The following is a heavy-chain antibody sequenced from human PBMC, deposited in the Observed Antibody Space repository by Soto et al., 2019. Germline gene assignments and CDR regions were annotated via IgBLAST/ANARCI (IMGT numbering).Heavy chain of an antibody. V-gene: IGHV1-24*01. CDR2: FDPEDGET. Sequence: GASVKVSCKVSGYTLTELSMHWVRQAPGKGLEWMGGFDPEDGETIYAQKFQGRVTMTEDTSTDTAYMELSSLRSEDTAVYYCATALHITDYYDSSGYPTPDYWGQGTLVTVSS. CDR3: ATALHITDYYDSSGYPTPDY. CDR1: GYTLTELS. J-gene: IGHJ4*02. D-gene: IGHD3-22*01.